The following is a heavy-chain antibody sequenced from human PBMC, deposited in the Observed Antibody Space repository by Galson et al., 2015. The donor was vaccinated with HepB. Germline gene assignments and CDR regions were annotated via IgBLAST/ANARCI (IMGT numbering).Heavy chain of an antibody. V-gene: IGHV1-18*01. CDR1: GYTFTSYG. Sequence: SVKVSCKASGYTFTSYGISWVRQAPGQGLEWMGWISAYNGNTNYAQKLQGRVTMTTDTSTSTAYMELRSLRSDDTAVYYCARYDDSSGYYDQVDYWGQGTLVTVSS. CDR3: ARYDDSSGYYDQVDY. CDR2: ISAYNGNT. J-gene: IGHJ4*02. D-gene: IGHD3-22*01.